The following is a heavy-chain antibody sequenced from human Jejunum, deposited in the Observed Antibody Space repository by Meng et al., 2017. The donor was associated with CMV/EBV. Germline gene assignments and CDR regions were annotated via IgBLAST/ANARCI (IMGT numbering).Heavy chain of an antibody. V-gene: IGHV3-15*01. CDR1: GLALSEAW. D-gene: IGHD1/OR15-1a*01. Sequence: SWATSGLALSEAWMTWVRQAPGKGLEWVGRVKRKIDGETRDYGASVKGRFTMSRDDSKSTLYLQMDNLKTEDTAVYYCTTDRAEHWGQGTLVTVSS. J-gene: IGHJ4*02. CDR2: VKRKIDGETR. CDR3: TTDRAEH.